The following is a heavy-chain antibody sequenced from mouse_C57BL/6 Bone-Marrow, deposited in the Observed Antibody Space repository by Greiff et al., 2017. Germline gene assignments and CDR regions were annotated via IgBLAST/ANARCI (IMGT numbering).Heavy chain of an antibody. V-gene: IGHV1-5*01. CDR2: IYPGNSDT. CDR3: TKKHDGYKGSWFAY. D-gene: IGHD2-3*01. Sequence: EVHLVESGTVLARPGASVKMSCKTSGYTFPSYWMHWVKQRPGQGLEWIGAIYPGNSDTSYKQKFKGKAKLTAVTSASTAYMELSSLTNEDSAVYYCTKKHDGYKGSWFAYWGQGTLVTVSA. J-gene: IGHJ3*01. CDR1: GYTFPSYW.